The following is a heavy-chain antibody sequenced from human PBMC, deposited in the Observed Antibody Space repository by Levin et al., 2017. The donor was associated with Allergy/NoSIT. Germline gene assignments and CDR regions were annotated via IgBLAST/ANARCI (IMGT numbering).Heavy chain of an antibody. D-gene: IGHD6-19*01. CDR3: CTQFQW. V-gene: IGHV3-15*01. J-gene: IGHJ4*02. CDR2: ISTKTDGAAT. Sequence: GGSLRLSCAASGFSLSNAWMNWVRQAPGKGLEWVGRISTKTDGAATDYAAPVNGRFTISRDDSTNTLYLQMNNLKIEDTAVYYCCTQFQWWGQGTLVTVSS. CDR1: GFSLSNAW.